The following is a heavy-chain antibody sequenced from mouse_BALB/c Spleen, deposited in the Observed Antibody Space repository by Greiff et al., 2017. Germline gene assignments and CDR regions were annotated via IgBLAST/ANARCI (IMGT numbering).Heavy chain of an antibody. CDR2: ISSGGGST. D-gene: IGHD2-1*01. V-gene: IGHV5-12-1*01. J-gene: IGHJ2*01. Sequence: EVNVVESGVGLVKPGGSLKLSCAASGFAFSSYDMSWVRQTPEKRLEWVAYISSGGGSTYYPDTVKGRFTISRDNAKNTLYLQMSSLKSEDTAMYYCASIYYGNLLDYWGQGTTLTVSS. CDR3: ASIYYGNLLDY. CDR1: GFAFSSYD.